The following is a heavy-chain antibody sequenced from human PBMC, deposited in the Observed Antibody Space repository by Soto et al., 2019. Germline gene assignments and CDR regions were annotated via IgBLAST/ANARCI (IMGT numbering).Heavy chain of an antibody. J-gene: IGHJ4*02. D-gene: IGHD5-18*01. CDR2: ISGSGGST. CDR3: AKEDTGMAR. V-gene: IGHV3-23*01. CDR1: GFTFSSYA. Sequence: EVQLLESGGGLVQPGGSLRLSCAASGFTFSSYAMSWVRQAPGKGLEWVSAISGSGGSTYYANSVKGRFTISGDNSKNTLYFEITSLRAEDTAVYYCAKEDTGMARWGQGTLVTVSS.